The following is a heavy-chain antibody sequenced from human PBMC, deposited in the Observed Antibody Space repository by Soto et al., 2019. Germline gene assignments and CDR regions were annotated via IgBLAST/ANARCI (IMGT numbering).Heavy chain of an antibody. CDR1: GFTFSRYG. Sequence: QVQLVESGGGVVQPGRSLRLSCAASGFTFSRYGMHWVRQAPGKGLEWVAVIWYDGSRQYYGDSVEGRFIISRDDSKNTLDLQMNCLRAEDTAIYYCAGDSGTNGHYLLDDWGQGTLVTVSS. CDR2: IWYDGSRQ. J-gene: IGHJ4*02. V-gene: IGHV3-33*01. CDR3: AGDSGTNGHYLLDD. D-gene: IGHD2-8*01.